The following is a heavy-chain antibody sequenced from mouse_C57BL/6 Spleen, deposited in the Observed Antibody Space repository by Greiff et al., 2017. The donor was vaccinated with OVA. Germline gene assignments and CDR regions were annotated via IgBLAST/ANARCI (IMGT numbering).Heavy chain of an antibody. Sequence: QVQLQQPGAELVKPGASVKLSCKASGYTFTSYWMHWVKQRPGQGLEWIGMIHPNSGSTNYNEKFKSKATLTVDKSSSTAYMQLSSLTSEDSAVYYCAKSITTVVEGAMDYWGQGTSVTVSS. CDR1: GYTFTSYW. V-gene: IGHV1-64*01. J-gene: IGHJ4*01. CDR2: IHPNSGST. CDR3: AKSITTVVEGAMDY. D-gene: IGHD1-1*01.